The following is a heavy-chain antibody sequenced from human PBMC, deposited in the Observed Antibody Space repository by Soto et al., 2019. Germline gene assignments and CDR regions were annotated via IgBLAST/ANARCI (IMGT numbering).Heavy chain of an antibody. D-gene: IGHD6-19*01. Sequence: EVQLVESGGGLVKPGGSLRLSCAASGFTFSSYSMNWVRQAPGKGLKWVSSISSSSSYIYYADSVKGRFTISRDNAKNSLYLQMNSLRAEDTAVYYCARAAVAGYAFDIWGQGTMVTVSS. CDR3: ARAAVAGYAFDI. J-gene: IGHJ3*02. CDR2: ISSSSSYI. V-gene: IGHV3-21*01. CDR1: GFTFSSYS.